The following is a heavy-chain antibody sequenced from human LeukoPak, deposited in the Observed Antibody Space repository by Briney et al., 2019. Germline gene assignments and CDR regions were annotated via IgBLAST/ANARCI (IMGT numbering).Heavy chain of an antibody. J-gene: IGHJ5*02. V-gene: IGHV4-4*07. CDR3: ARDMVRGVKAYLSWFDP. D-gene: IGHD3-10*01. Sequence: SETLSLTCTVSGDSISSYYWSWIRQPAGKGLEWIGRMYVSGSTNYNPSLKSRVTMSVDTSKNQFSLKMTSVTAADTAFYCCARDMVRGVKAYLSWFDPWGQGILVTVST. CDR2: MYVSGST. CDR1: GDSISSYY.